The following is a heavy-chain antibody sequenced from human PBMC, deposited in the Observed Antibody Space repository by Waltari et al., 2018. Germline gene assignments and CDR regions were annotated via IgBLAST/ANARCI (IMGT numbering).Heavy chain of an antibody. J-gene: IGHJ6*02. CDR2: INPSGGST. V-gene: IGHV1-46*01. CDR3: ATDTGALWMDV. D-gene: IGHD2-21*01. CDR1: EYTFASAY. Sequence: QVQLVQSGAEVKKPGAAVKISCKTSEYTFASAYVHWVRQAPGQGLEWMGIINPSGGSTIHGPRFQGRVTMTRDTSTSTVYMELSSLKSEDTAVYYCATDTGALWMDVWGPGTTVTVSS.